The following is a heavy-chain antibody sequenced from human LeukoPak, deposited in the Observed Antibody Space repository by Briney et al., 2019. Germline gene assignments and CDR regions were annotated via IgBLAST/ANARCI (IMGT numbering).Heavy chain of an antibody. V-gene: IGHV3-74*01. J-gene: IGHJ4*02. CDR2: INSDGNST. Sequence: GGSLRLSCAASGFTFSNQWMHWVRQAPGKALVWVSRINSDGNSTSYADSVKGRFTISRDNANNTLYLEMNSLRAEDTAVYYCARLPYRSGTIDHWGQGTLVTVSS. D-gene: IGHD3-16*02. CDR3: ARLPYRSGTIDH. CDR1: GFTFSNQW.